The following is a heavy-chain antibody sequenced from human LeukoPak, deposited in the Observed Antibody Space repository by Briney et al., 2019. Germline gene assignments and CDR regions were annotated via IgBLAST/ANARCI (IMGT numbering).Heavy chain of an antibody. CDR2: IYSGGST. V-gene: IGHV3-53*01. CDR3: ARWPGYFDY. Sequence: GGSLRLSCAASGFTFSSYWMSWVRQAPGKGLEWVSVIYSGGSTYYADSVKGRFTISRDNSKNTLYLQMNSLRAEDTAVYYCARWPGYFDYWGQGTLVTVSS. J-gene: IGHJ4*02. CDR1: GFTFSSYW.